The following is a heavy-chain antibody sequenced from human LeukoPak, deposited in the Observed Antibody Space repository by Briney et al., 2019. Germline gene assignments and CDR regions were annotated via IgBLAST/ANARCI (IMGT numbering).Heavy chain of an antibody. D-gene: IGHD3-10*01. CDR3: AKVPSAYFDY. Sequence: GGSLRLSCAASGFTFISYWMHWVRQAPGKGLEWVSAISGSGGSTYYADSVKGRFTISRDNSKNTLYLQMNSLRAEDTAVYYCAKVPSAYFDYWGQGTLVTVSS. CDR1: GFTFISYW. V-gene: IGHV3-23*01. CDR2: ISGSGGST. J-gene: IGHJ4*02.